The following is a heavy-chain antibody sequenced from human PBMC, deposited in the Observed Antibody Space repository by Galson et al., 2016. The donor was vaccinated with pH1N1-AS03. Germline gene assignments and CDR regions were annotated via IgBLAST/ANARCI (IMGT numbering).Heavy chain of an antibody. J-gene: IGHJ2*01. V-gene: IGHV3-11*06. CDR2: ISRSNLYT. D-gene: IGHD3-16*01. CDR3: ARGGPHVVDNPWYFDL. CDR1: GFTFSDYY. Sequence: SLRLSCAASGFTFSDYYITWIRQAPGKGLEWLSYISRSNLYTNYADSVKSRFTISRDNANNSLWLQMNSLTVADAAVYYCARGGPHVVDNPWYFDLWGRGTLVTVSS.